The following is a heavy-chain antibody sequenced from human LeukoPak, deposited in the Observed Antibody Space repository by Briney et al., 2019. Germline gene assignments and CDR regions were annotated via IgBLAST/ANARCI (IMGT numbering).Heavy chain of an antibody. J-gene: IGHJ3*02. V-gene: IGHV3-66*01. Sequence: GGSLTLSCAASGFTVSSKYMSWVRQAPGKGLEWVSVIYSGGSTYYADSVKGRFTISRDNSKNTVYLQMNSLRAEDTAVYYCAREYGSGSYKDAFDIWGQGTMVTVSS. CDR2: IYSGGST. CDR3: AREYGSGSYKDAFDI. D-gene: IGHD3-10*01. CDR1: GFTVSSKY.